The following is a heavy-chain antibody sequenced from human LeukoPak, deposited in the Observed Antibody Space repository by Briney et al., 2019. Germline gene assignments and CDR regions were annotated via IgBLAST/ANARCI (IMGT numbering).Heavy chain of an antibody. CDR2: IYYSGST. CDR3: ARPGTASGNYAFDI. Sequence: SETLSLTCTVSGGTISSSSYYWGWIRQPPGKGLEWIGSIYYSGSTYYNPSLKSRVSISVDTSKNQFSLKLSSVTAADTAVYYCARPGTASGNYAFDIWGQGTMVTVSS. CDR1: GGTISSSSYY. J-gene: IGHJ3*02. V-gene: IGHV4-39*07. D-gene: IGHD3-22*01.